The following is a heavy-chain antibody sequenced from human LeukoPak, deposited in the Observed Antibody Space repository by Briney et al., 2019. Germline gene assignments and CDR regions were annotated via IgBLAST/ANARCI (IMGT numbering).Heavy chain of an antibody. CDR3: AKDLPGTAEVISGPTFDY. D-gene: IGHD1-1*01. J-gene: IGHJ4*02. CDR1: GFSVSAYW. V-gene: IGHV3-23*01. CDR2: ISGSGGST. Sequence: PGGSLRLSCAASGFSVSAYWMSWVRQAPGKGLEWVSAISGSGGSTYYADSVKGRFTISRDNFKNTLYLQMNSLRAEDTAVYYCAKDLPGTAEVISGPTFDYWGQGTLVTVSS.